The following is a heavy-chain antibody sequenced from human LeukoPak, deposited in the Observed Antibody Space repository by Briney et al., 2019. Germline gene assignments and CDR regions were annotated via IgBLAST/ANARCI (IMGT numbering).Heavy chain of an antibody. D-gene: IGHD5-12*01. Sequence: PSETLSLTCTVSGGSLRTYYWSWIRQPPGKGLEWIGYIYSSGSTNYSPSLKSRVTMSLHTSKNQLSLKLSSVTAADTAVYYCVRASGYSGYDYYYYGIDVWGQGTTVTVSS. J-gene: IGHJ6*02. CDR1: GGSLRTYY. CDR2: IYSSGST. V-gene: IGHV4-59*01. CDR3: VRASGYSGYDYYYYGIDV.